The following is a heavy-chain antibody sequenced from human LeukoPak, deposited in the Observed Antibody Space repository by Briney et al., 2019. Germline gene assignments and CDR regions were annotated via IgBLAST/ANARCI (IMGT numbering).Heavy chain of an antibody. CDR3: ARVVQGGYAQYYFDY. D-gene: IGHD5-12*01. CDR2: IWYDGSNK. J-gene: IGHJ4*02. Sequence: GRSLRLSCAASGFTFSSYGMHWVRQAPGKGLEWVAVIWYDGSNKYYADSVKGRFTISRDNSKNTLYLQMNSLRAEDTAVYYCARVVQGGYAQYYFDYWGQGTLVTVSS. CDR1: GFTFSSYG. V-gene: IGHV3-33*01.